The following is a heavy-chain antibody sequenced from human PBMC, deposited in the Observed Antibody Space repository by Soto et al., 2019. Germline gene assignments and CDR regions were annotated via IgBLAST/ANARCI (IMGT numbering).Heavy chain of an antibody. CDR1: GFTFSTYG. Sequence: PGGSLRLSCAASGFTFSTYGMHWVRQAPGKGLEWVAVISYDGGNKYYEDSVKGRFTISRDNPKNTLYLQMNSLRAEDTAVYYCAREFHYDFWSGLMDVWGQGTTVTVSS. CDR2: ISYDGGNK. D-gene: IGHD3-3*01. J-gene: IGHJ6*02. V-gene: IGHV3-30*03. CDR3: AREFHYDFWSGLMDV.